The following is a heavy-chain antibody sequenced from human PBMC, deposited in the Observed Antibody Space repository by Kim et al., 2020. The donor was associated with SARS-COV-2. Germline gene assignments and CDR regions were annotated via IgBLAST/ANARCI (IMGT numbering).Heavy chain of an antibody. CDR1: GGTFSSYA. J-gene: IGHJ4*02. CDR2: IIPIFGTA. CDR3: ARVPVIDYYDSSGYSQPLDY. Sequence: SVKVSCKASGGTFSSYAVSWVRQAPGQGLEWMGGIIPIFGTANYAQKFQGRVTITADESTGTAYMELSRLRSEDTAVYYCARVPVIDYYDSSGYSQPLDYWGQGTQVTVSS. V-gene: IGHV1-69*13. D-gene: IGHD3-22*01.